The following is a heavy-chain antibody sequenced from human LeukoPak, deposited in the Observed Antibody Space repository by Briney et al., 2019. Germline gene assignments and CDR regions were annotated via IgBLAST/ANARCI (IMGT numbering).Heavy chain of an antibody. CDR1: GFTFSTST. CDR2: ISRSGDHI. CDR3: VRIPNSANFPNWFDP. D-gene: IGHD2/OR15-2a*01. Sequence: GESLRLSCAASGFTFSTSTMNWVRQAPGKGLEWVSSISRSGDHIYYADSVKGRFTISRDNAKNSLYLQMDSLRAEDTALYYRVRIPNSANFPNWFDPWGQGTLVTVSS. V-gene: IGHV3-21*01. J-gene: IGHJ5*02.